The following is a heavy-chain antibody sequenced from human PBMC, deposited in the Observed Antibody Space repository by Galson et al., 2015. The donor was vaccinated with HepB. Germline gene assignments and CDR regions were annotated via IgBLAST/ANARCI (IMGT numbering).Heavy chain of an antibody. CDR2: IKSKTDGGTT. Sequence: SLRLSCAASGFTFSNAWMNWVRQAPGKGLEWVGRIKSKTDGGTTDYAAPVKGRFTISRDDSKNTLYLQMNSLKTEDTAVYYCTADGYSGYAATVTYYFDYWGRGTLVTVSS. J-gene: IGHJ4*02. V-gene: IGHV3-15*07. CDR3: TADGYSGYAATVTYYFDY. D-gene: IGHD5-12*01. CDR1: GFTFSNAW.